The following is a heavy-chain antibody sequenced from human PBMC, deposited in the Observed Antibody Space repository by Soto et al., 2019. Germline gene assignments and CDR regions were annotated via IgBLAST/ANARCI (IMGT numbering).Heavy chain of an antibody. J-gene: IGHJ6*02. CDR2: IYHSGST. V-gene: IGHV4-4*02. Sequence: QVQLQESGPGLVKPSGTLSLTCAVSGGSISSSNWWSWVRQPPGKGLEWIGEIYHSGSTNYNPSLKSRSTIAVDKSKNQFSLELSSVTAADTAVDYCARGSGSYYYGMDVWGQGTTVTVSS. CDR3: ARGSGSYYYGMDV. D-gene: IGHD1-26*01. CDR1: GGSISSSNW.